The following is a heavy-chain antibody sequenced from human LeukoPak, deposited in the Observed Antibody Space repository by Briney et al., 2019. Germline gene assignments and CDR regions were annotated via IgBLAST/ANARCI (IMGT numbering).Heavy chain of an antibody. CDR3: AREILEPGKTHEY. CDR2: ISRSSSYI. Sequence: GGSLRLSCAASGFTFSSYSMTWVRQAPGKGLEWVSSISRSSSYIYYGGSVKGRFTISRDNAKNTLYLQMDSLRAEDTAMYYCAREILEPGKTHEYWGQGTLVTVSS. J-gene: IGHJ4*02. V-gene: IGHV3-21*01. CDR1: GFTFSSYS. D-gene: IGHD1-1*01.